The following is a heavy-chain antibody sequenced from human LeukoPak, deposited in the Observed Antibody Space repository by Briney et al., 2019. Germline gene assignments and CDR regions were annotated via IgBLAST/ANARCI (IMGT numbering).Heavy chain of an antibody. CDR3: ATSQKSKYYYDSSGYFD. Sequence: PSETLSLTCTVSGYSISSGYYWGWIRQPPGKGLEWIGSIYHSGSTYYNPSLKSRVAISVDTSKNQFSLKLSSVTAADTAVYYCATSQKSKYYYDSSGYFDWGQGTLVTVSS. CDR2: IYHSGST. D-gene: IGHD3-22*01. J-gene: IGHJ4*02. CDR1: GYSISSGYY. V-gene: IGHV4-38-2*02.